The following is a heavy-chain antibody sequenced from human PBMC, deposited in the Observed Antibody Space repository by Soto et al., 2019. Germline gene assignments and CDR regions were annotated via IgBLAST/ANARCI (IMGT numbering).Heavy chain of an antibody. J-gene: IGHJ4*02. V-gene: IGHV3-23*01. CDR3: AKAPASSMTASRPFDQ. CDR2: ISGSGGST. D-gene: IGHD6-6*01. Sequence: EVQLLESGGDLVPPGGFLRLSCEASGITFSNYAMSWVRQAPGKGLEWVSGISGSGGSTYDAGSVKGRFTIARDNSTNTVFLQMNSLRVEDTAIYYCAKAPASSMTASRPFDQWGQGPLVTVSS. CDR1: GITFSNYA.